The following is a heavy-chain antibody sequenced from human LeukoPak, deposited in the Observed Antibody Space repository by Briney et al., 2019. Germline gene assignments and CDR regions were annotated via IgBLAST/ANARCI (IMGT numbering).Heavy chain of an antibody. CDR1: GGSISSGGYY. Sequence: SETLSLTCTVSGGSISSGGYYWSWIRQHPGKGLEWVGYIYYSGRTYYNPSLKSRVTISVDTSKNQFSLKLSSVTAADTAVYYCARAHSNYSGDWWRKTRGVGYYGMDVWGQGTTVTVSS. J-gene: IGHJ6*02. CDR3: ARAHSNYSGDWWRKTRGVGYYGMDV. V-gene: IGHV4-31*03. D-gene: IGHD4-11*01. CDR2: IYYSGRT.